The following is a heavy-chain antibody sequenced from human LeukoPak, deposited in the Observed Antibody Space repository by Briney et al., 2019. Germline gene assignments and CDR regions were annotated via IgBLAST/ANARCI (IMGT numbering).Heavy chain of an antibody. Sequence: PGGSLRLSCAASGFTFSSYGMHWVRQAPGKGLVWVSRINSDGLITNYADSVKGRFTVSRDNPKNTLYLQMNSLRVEDTAVYYCVREGGGSFLDSFDIWGQGKPVTVSS. CDR1: GFTFSSYG. V-gene: IGHV3-74*01. CDR2: INSDGLIT. D-gene: IGHD2-15*01. J-gene: IGHJ3*02. CDR3: VREGGGSFLDSFDI.